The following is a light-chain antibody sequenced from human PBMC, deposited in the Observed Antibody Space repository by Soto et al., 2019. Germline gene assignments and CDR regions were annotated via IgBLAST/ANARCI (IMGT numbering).Light chain of an antibody. CDR2: DAF. J-gene: IGKJ1*01. Sequence: DIQMTQSPSTLSATAGDRVTITCRASQSISSWLAWYQQKPGKAPKLLIFDAFSLESGVPSRFSGSGSGTEFTLTISSLQPDDFATYYCQHSNSYPEAFGQGTKVDI. CDR3: QHSNSYPEA. CDR1: QSISSW. V-gene: IGKV1-5*01.